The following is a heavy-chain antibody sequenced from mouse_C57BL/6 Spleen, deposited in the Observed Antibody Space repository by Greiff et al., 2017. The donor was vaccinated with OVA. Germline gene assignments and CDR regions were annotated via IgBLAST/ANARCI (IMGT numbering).Heavy chain of an antibody. V-gene: IGHV1-59*01. Sequence: VQLQQPGAELVRPGTSVKLSCKASGYTFTSYWMHWVKQRPGQGLEWIGVIDPSDSYTHYNQKFKGKATLTVDTSSSTAYMQLSSLTSAYSSVYYCARFDMDYWGQGTSVTVSS. J-gene: IGHJ4*01. CDR2: IDPSDSYT. CDR1: GYTFTSYW. CDR3: ARFDMDY.